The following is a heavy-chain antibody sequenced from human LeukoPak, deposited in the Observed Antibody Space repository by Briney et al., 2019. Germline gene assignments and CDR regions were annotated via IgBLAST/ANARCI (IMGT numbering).Heavy chain of an antibody. J-gene: IGHJ4*02. CDR2: INHSGST. Sequence: SETLSLTCAVYGGSFSGYYWSWIRQPPGKGLEWIGEINHSGSTNYNPSLKSRVTISVDTSKNQFSLKLSSVTAADTAVYYCASVYDSSLFDYWGQGTLVTVSS. CDR3: ASVYDSSLFDY. D-gene: IGHD3-22*01. V-gene: IGHV4-34*01. CDR1: GGSFSGYY.